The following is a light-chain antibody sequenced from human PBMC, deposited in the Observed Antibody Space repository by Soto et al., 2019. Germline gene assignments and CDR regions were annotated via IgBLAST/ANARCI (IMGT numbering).Light chain of an antibody. V-gene: IGKV2-28*01. CDR2: LGS. CDR3: MQALQTPLT. Sequence: DIVMTQSPLSLPVTPGEPASISCRSSQSLLHSNGFNYLDWDLQKPGQSPQLLIFLGSNRASGVTDKFSGSGSGTDFTLKISRVEAEDVGVYYCMQALQTPLTFGGGTKVEIK. J-gene: IGKJ4*01. CDR1: QSLLHSNGFNY.